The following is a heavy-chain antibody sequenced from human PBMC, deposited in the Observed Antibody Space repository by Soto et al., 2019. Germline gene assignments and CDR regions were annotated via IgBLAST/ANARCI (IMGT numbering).Heavy chain of an antibody. V-gene: IGHV3-23*01. J-gene: IGHJ4*02. D-gene: IGHD3-9*01. CDR2: ISGSGGST. CDR1: GFTFSSYA. Sequence: GSLRLSCAASGFTFSSYAMSWVRQAPGKGLEWVSAISGSGGSTYYADSVKGRFTISRDNSKNTLYLQMNSLRAEDTAVYYCAKGARVVRYFDWLLSHFAYWGQGTLVTVSS. CDR3: AKGARVVRYFDWLLSHFAY.